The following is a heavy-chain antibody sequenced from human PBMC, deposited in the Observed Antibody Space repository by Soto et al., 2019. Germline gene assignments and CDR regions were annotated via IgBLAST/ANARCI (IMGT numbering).Heavy chain of an antibody. CDR3: LKAVRPTWGNDY. D-gene: IGHD3-16*01. CDR2: ISGSGGST. CDR1: GFTFSSYA. J-gene: IGHJ4*02. V-gene: IGHV3-23*01. Sequence: GGSLRLSCAASGFTFSSYAMSWVRQAPGKGLEWVSAISGSGGSTYYADSVKGRFTISRDNSKNTLYLQMNSLRAEDTAVYYCLKAVRPTWGNDYWGQGTLVTVSS.